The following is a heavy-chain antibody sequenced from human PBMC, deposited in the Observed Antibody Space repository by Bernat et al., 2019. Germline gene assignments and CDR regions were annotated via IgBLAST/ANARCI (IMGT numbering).Heavy chain of an antibody. Sequence: QVQLVESGGGVVQPGGSLRLSCAASGFTFSSYGMHWVRQAPGKGLEWVAFIRYDGSNKYYADSVKGRFTISRDNSKNTLYLQMNSLRAEDTALYYCAKGPYSSGWLSHWFDPWGQGTLVTVSS. D-gene: IGHD6-19*01. CDR3: AKGPYSSGWLSHWFDP. J-gene: IGHJ5*02. CDR1: GFTFSSYG. V-gene: IGHV3-30*02. CDR2: IRYDGSNK.